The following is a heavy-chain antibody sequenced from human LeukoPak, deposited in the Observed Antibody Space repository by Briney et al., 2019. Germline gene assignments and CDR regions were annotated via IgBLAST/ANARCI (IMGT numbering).Heavy chain of an antibody. Sequence: SETLSLTCTVSGGSISSYYWSWIRQPAGKGLEWFGRIYTSGSTNYNPSLKSRVTMSVDTSKNQFSLKLSSVTAADTAVYYCARGTSSGWPNDAFDIWGQGTMVTVSS. CDR3: ARGTSSGWPNDAFDI. CDR2: IYTSGST. J-gene: IGHJ3*02. CDR1: GGSISSYY. D-gene: IGHD6-19*01. V-gene: IGHV4-4*07.